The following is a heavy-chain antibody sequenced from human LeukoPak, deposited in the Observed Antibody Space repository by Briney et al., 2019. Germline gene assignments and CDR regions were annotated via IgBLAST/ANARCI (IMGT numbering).Heavy chain of an antibody. CDR1: GFTFDDYA. Sequence: GGSLRLSCAASGFTFDDYAMHWVRQPPGKGLEWVSGISWNSGSIGYADSVKGRFTISRDNAKNSLYLQMNSLRAEDTALYYCAKAYGDYLYYFDYWGQGTPVTVSS. V-gene: IGHV3-9*01. CDR2: ISWNSGSI. CDR3: AKAYGDYLYYFDY. D-gene: IGHD4-17*01. J-gene: IGHJ4*02.